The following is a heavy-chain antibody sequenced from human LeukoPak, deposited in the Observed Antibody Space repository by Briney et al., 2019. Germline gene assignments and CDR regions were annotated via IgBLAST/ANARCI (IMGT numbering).Heavy chain of an antibody. CDR2: INHSGST. CDR3: ARQDFWSGYYFDP. CDR1: GGSFSGYY. D-gene: IGHD3-3*01. J-gene: IGHJ5*02. Sequence: TASETLSLTCAVYGGSFSGYYWSWIRQPPGKGLEWIGEINHSGSTNYNPSLKSRVTISVDTSKNQFSLKLSSVTAADTAVYYCARQDFWSGYYFDPWGQGTLVTVSS. V-gene: IGHV4-34*01.